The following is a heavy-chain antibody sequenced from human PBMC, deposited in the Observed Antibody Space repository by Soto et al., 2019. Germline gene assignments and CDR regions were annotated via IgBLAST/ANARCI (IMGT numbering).Heavy chain of an antibody. V-gene: IGHV3-23*01. CDR2: ISGSGGST. CDR3: AKGATRGRRYSSSWYFSAFFDY. Sequence: GGSLRLSCAASGFTFSSYAMSWVRQAPGKGLEWVSAISGSGGSTYYADSVKGRFTISRDNSKNTLYLQMNSLRAEDTAVYYCAKGATRGRRYSSSWYFSAFFDYWGQGTLVTVSS. J-gene: IGHJ4*02. CDR1: GFTFSSYA. D-gene: IGHD6-13*01.